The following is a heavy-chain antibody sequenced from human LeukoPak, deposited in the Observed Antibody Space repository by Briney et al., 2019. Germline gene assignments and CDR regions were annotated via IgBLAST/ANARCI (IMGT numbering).Heavy chain of an antibody. CDR3: ARGGTMVRGAHFDP. D-gene: IGHD3-10*01. CDR2: IIPIFGTA. CDR1: GGTFSSYA. Sequence: SVKVSCKASGGTFSSYAISWVREAPGQGLEWMGGIIPIFGTANYAQKFQGRVTITADESTSTAYMELSCLRSEDTAVYYCARGGTMVRGAHFDPWGQGTLVTVSS. J-gene: IGHJ5*02. V-gene: IGHV1-69*13.